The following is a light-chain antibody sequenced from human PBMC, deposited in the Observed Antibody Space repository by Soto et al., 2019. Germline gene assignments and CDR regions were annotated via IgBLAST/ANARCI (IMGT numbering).Light chain of an antibody. CDR2: GAS. Sequence: EIVLTQSPGTLSLSPWERATVSCRASQIVRSRYLAWYQQKPGQAPRLLIYGASTRATGIPDRFSGSGSGTDFSLTISRLEPEDFAVYYCHQYASSPWTLGQGTKVDIK. V-gene: IGKV3-20*01. CDR3: HQYASSPWT. J-gene: IGKJ1*01. CDR1: QIVRSRY.